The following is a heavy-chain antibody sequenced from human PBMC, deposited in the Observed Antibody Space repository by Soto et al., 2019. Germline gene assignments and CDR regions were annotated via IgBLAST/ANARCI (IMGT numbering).Heavy chain of an antibody. Sequence: ASVKVSCKASGYTFTSYGISWVRQAPGQGLEWMGWISAHNGNTNYEQKLQGRVTMTTDTSTSTAYMELRSLRSDDTAVYYCARHWAAAGPFDYWGQGTLVNVSS. CDR1: GYTFTSYG. CDR3: ARHWAAAGPFDY. J-gene: IGHJ4*02. CDR2: ISAHNGNT. V-gene: IGHV1-18*01. D-gene: IGHD6-13*01.